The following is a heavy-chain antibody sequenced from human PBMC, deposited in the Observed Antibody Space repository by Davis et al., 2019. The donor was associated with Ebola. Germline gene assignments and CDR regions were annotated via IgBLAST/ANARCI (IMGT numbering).Heavy chain of an antibody. J-gene: IGHJ6*02. CDR3: ARDGAEMTTGDLYYYYYGMDV. V-gene: IGHV3-74*01. CDR2: INSDGSST. Sequence: PGGSLRLSCAASGFTFSFYWMHWVRQAPGKGLVWVSRINSDGSSTNYADSVKGRFTISRDNAKNTLSLQMNSLRAEDTAVYYCARDGAEMTTGDLYYYYYGMDVWGQGTTVTVSS. D-gene: IGHD5-24*01. CDR1: GFTFSFYW.